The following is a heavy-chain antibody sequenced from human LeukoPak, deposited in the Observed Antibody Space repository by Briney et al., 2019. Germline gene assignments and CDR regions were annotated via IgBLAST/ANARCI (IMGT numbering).Heavy chain of an antibody. CDR1: GGTFSSYA. CDR2: IIPIFGTA. Sequence: SVKVSCTASGGTFSSYAISWVRQAPGQGLEWMGGIIPIFGTANYAQKFQGRVTITADESTSTAYMELSSLRSEDTAVYYCARGTDYGDPFDYWGQGTLVTVSS. J-gene: IGHJ4*02. CDR3: ARGTDYGDPFDY. D-gene: IGHD4-17*01. V-gene: IGHV1-69*13.